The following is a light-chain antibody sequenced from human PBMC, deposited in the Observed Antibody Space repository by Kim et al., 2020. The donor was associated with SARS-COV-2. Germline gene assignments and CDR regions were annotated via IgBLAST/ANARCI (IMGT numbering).Light chain of an antibody. CDR1: QSLLHTSGHNY. Sequence: IVMTQSPLTLPVTPGEPASISCISSQSLLHTSGHNYVDWYLQKPEQSPQLLIYLGSNRASGVPDRFSGSGSGTYFTLKISRVETEDIGVYYCMQALQTPPTLGQGTKQEI. V-gene: IGKV2-28*01. CDR3: MQALQTPPT. J-gene: IGKJ2*01. CDR2: LGS.